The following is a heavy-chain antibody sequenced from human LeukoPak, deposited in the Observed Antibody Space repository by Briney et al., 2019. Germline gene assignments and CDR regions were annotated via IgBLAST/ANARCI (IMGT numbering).Heavy chain of an antibody. D-gene: IGHD3-22*01. CDR3: ARDLGYYHDTSDYYYGGFDY. V-gene: IGHV3-74*01. CDR1: GFTFSSYW. Sequence: GGSLRLSCAASGFTFSSYWIHWVRQAPGMGLVWVSRINTDGRSTRYADSVKGRFTISRDNAKNTVNLQMNSLRAEDTAVYYCARDLGYYHDTSDYYYGGFDYWGQGALVTVSS. J-gene: IGHJ4*02. CDR2: INTDGRST.